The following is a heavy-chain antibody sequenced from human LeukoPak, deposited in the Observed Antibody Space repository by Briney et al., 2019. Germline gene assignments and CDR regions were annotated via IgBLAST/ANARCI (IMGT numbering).Heavy chain of an antibody. CDR1: GYTFTSYG. Sequence: GASVKVSCKASGYTFTSYGISWVRQAPGQGLEWMGWISAYNGNTNYAQKLQGRVTMTTDTSTSTAYMELRSLRSDDTAVYYCARDGEGLAPLCYYYGMDVWGQGTTVTVSS. CDR3: ARDGEGLAPLCYYYGMDV. J-gene: IGHJ6*02. V-gene: IGHV1-18*01. CDR2: ISAYNGNT. D-gene: IGHD3-3*01.